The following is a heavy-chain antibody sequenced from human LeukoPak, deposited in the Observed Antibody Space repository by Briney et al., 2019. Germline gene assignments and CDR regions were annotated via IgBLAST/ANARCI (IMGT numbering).Heavy chain of an antibody. J-gene: IGHJ4*02. D-gene: IGHD3-22*01. CDR2: ISSSSSYI. V-gene: IGHV3-21*01. CDR3: AKVRYYYDSSEYYFDY. CDR1: GFTFSSYS. Sequence: GGSLRLSCAASGFTFSSYSMNWVRQAPGKGLEWVSSISSSSSYIYYADSVKGRFTISRDNSRNTLYLQMNSLRAEDTAVYYCAKVRYYYDSSEYYFDYWGQGTLVTVSS.